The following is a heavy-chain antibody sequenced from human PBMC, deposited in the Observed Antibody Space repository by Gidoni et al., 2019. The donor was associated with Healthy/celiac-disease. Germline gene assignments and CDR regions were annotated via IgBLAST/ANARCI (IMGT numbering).Heavy chain of an antibody. V-gene: IGHV4-59*02. J-gene: IGHJ6*02. D-gene: IGHD5-12*01. CDR3: ARHGKEAIKNLPSYSYGMDV. Sequence: QVQLQDSGPGRVKPAETRAVGCRVCGDGVDPYSWSWIRQPPGKGLEWVGFLRHTGQAKYCPSFETRVTTSVDKSNNQSSLKMRSVPAADTAAYYCARHGKEAIKNLPSYSYGMDVWGQGTTVSVSS. CDR1: GDGVDPYS. CDR2: LRHTGQA.